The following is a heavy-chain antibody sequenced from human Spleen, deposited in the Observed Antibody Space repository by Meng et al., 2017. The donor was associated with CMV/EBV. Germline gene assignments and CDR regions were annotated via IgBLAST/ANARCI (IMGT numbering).Heavy chain of an antibody. CDR1: GYTFSSYG. J-gene: IGHJ6*02. V-gene: IGHV1-18*01. CDR2: ISAYNGNT. Sequence: ASVKVSCKTSGYTFSSYGISWVRQAPGQGLEWMAWISAYNGNTNYAQKVQGRVTVTTDTSTSTAYMELRSLRSDDTAVYYCAREDIVVVPAAYKIYYYYYGMDVWGQGTTVTVSS. CDR3: AREDIVVVPAAYKIYYYYYGMDV. D-gene: IGHD2-2*01.